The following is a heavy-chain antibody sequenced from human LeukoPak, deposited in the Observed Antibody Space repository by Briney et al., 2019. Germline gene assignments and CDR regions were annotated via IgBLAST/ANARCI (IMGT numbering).Heavy chain of an antibody. CDR1: GYIFSSND. V-gene: IGHV1-18*01. J-gene: IGHJ4*02. CDR3: ARLYCSSTRCYLLLDY. CDR2: ISPYNGKT. D-gene: IGHD2-2*01. Sequence: ASVKVSCKASGYIFSSNDIIWVRQAPGQGLEWMGWISPYNGKTSYAQKLQGRFTMTTDTSTSTAYMELRSLRSDDTAVYYCARLYCSSTRCYLLLDYWGQGTLVTVSS.